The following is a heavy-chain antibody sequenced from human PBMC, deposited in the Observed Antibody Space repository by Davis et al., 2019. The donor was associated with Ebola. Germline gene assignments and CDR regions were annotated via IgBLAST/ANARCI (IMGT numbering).Heavy chain of an antibody. CDR3: ARGEIVVVSAASIHLPRYHAMDV. V-gene: IGHV4-59*01. J-gene: IGHJ6*04. D-gene: IGHD2-2*01. Sequence: MPSETLSLTCAVYGGSFSAYYWSWIRQPPGKGLEWIGYIYHTGSSNYNPSLKSRVTISVDTSKNQFSLKLISVTAADTAVYYCARGEIVVVSAASIHLPRYHAMDVWGKGTTVTVSS. CDR2: IYHTGSS. CDR1: GGSFSAYY.